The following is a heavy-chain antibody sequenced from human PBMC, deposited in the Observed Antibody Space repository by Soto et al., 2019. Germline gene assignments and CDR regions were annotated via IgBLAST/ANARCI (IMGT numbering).Heavy chain of an antibody. CDR2: IYHTGST. Sequence: QVQLQESGPGLVQPSQTLSLTCSVSGDPVSSGSYYWTWVRQHPVKGLEWIGYIYHTGSTYYNPSLQSRLIMSTDTSKNQFSLHLYSVTATDTAVYFCAAKLGTTHYFDFWGQGSLVAVSS. V-gene: IGHV4-31*03. J-gene: IGHJ4*02. CDR1: GDPVSSGSYY. D-gene: IGHD7-27*01. CDR3: AAKLGTTHYFDF.